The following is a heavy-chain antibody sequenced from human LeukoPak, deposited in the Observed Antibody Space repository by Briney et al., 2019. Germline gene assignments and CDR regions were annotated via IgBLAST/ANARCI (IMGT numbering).Heavy chain of an antibody. V-gene: IGHV1-8*01. CDR1: GYTFTSYD. CDR3: ARTRIPAASDY. Sequence: GASVKVSCKASGYTFTSYDINWVRQATGQGLEWMGWMNPNSGNTGYAQEFQGRVTMTRNTSISTAYMELSSLRSEDTAVYYCARTRIPAASDYWGQGTLVTVSS. J-gene: IGHJ4*02. D-gene: IGHD2-2*01. CDR2: MNPNSGNT.